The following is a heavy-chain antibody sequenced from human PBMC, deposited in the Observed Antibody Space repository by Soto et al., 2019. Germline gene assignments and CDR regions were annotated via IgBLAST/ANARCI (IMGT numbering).Heavy chain of an antibody. V-gene: IGHV4-39*01. D-gene: IGHD6-6*01. CDR1: GGSISSSSYY. J-gene: IGHJ4*02. CDR2: IYYSGST. Sequence: SETLSLTCTVSGGSISSSSYYWGWIRQPPGKGLEWIGSIYYSGSTYYNPSLKSRVTISVDTSKNQFSLKLSSVTAADTAVYYCARQQYSSSPEDFDYWGQGTLVTVSS. CDR3: ARQQYSSSPEDFDY.